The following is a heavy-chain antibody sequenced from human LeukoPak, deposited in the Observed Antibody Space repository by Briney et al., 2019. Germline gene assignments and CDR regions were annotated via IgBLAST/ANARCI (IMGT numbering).Heavy chain of an antibody. D-gene: IGHD5-24*01. Sequence: PGGSLRLSCAASGFTFSTHWMHWVRQAPGKGLVWVSRINSDGSDTNYADSVKGRFTISRDNAKNTLYLQMNSLRAEDTAVYYCARARELATVGVDYWGQGTLVTVSS. J-gene: IGHJ4*02. CDR1: GFTFSTHW. CDR3: ARARELATVGVDY. CDR2: INSDGSDT. V-gene: IGHV3-74*01.